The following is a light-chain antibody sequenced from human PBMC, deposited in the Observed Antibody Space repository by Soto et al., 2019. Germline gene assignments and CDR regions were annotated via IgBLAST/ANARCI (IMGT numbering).Light chain of an antibody. CDR3: QQYNTWPPDRT. Sequence: EIVMTQSPATLSVSPGERATLSCRASQSVGSNLAWYQQRPGQAPRLLIYGASTRSTGVPTRFSGSGSGTEFTLTISSLQSEDLGIYFCQQYNTWPPDRTFGQGTKVELK. V-gene: IGKV3-15*01. CDR2: GAS. J-gene: IGKJ1*01. CDR1: QSVGSN.